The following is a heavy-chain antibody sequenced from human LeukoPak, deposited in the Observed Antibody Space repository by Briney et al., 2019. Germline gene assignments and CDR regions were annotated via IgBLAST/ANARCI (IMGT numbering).Heavy chain of an antibody. V-gene: IGHV1-2*02. D-gene: IGHD6-13*01. J-gene: IGHJ4*02. CDR1: GYTFTGYY. CDR2: INPNSGGT. Sequence: ASVKVSCKASGYTFTGYYMHWVRQAPGQGLEWMGWINPNSGGTNYAQKFQGRVTMTRDTSISTAYMELSRLRSDDTAVYYCARDVRDYSSSWYPPAYWGQATLVTVPS. CDR3: ARDVRDYSSSWYPPAY.